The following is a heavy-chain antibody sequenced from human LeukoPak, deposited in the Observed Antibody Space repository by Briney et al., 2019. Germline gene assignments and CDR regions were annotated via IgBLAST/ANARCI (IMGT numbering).Heavy chain of an antibody. CDR2: IYYSGST. V-gene: IGHV4-39*01. J-gene: IGHJ6*03. CDR1: GGSISSSSYY. CDR3: ARQRGGLVSYYYYYMDV. Sequence: SETPSLTCTVSGGSISSSSYYWGWIRQPPGKGLEWIGSIYYSGSTYYNPSLKSRVTISVDTSKNQFSLKLSSVTAADTAVYYCARQRGGLVSYYYYYMDVWGKGTTVTISS. D-gene: IGHD6-19*01.